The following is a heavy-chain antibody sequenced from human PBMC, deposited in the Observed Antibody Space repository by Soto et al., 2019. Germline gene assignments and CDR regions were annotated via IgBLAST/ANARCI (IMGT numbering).Heavy chain of an antibody. CDR1: LYSFTSYW. CDR3: ARHIVVVPAAMRAYYYYYMDV. J-gene: IGHJ6*03. V-gene: IGHV5-51*01. D-gene: IGHD2-2*01. CDR2: IYPGDSDT. Sequence: SLKISCQCSLYSFTSYWICWVLHMPFKFLEFMGIIYPGDSDTRYSPSFQGQVTISADKSISTAYLQWSSLKASDTAMYYCARHIVVVPAAMRAYYYYYMDVWGKGTTVTVSS.